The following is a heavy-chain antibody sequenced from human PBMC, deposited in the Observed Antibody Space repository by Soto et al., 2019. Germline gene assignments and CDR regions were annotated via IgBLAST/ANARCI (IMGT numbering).Heavy chain of an antibody. CDR1: GFTFDDYA. Sequence: SVLLSCAASGFTFDDYAMHWVRQVPGKGLEWVSGINWNSGSIGYGDSVKGRFAISRDNAKNSLHLQMNSLSAEDTAFYYCVKDESINWYSGHFRHWGQGTLVTVSS. CDR2: INWNSGSI. J-gene: IGHJ1*01. CDR3: VKDESINWYSGHFRH. V-gene: IGHV3-9*01. D-gene: IGHD6-13*01.